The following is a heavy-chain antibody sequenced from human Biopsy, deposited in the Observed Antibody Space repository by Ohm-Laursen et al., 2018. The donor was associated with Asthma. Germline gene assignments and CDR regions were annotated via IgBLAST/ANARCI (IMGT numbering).Heavy chain of an antibody. CDR2: VNAGNGDT. V-gene: IGHV1-3*01. CDR3: ARTYYDFLTGQVKDVFGV. J-gene: IGHJ3*01. D-gene: IGHD3-9*01. CDR1: GYNFISFA. Sequence: SVKVSCNASGYNFISFAIHWVRQAPGQRLEWMGWVNAGNGDTKYSQKFQGRVTITRDTSASTAHMELRSLRSEDTATYYCARTYYDFLTGQVKDVFGVWGQGTMVTVSS.